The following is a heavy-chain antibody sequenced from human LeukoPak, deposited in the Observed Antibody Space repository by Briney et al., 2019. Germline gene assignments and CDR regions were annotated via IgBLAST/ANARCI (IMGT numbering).Heavy chain of an antibody. CDR3: ASGIAAAGNNYYYYYGMDV. Sequence: SVKVSCKASGGTFSSYAISWVRQAPGQGLEWMGGIIPIFGTANYAQKFQGRVTITADESTSTAYMELSSLRSGDTAVYYCASGIAAAGNNYYYYYGMDVWGQGTTVTVSS. J-gene: IGHJ6*02. D-gene: IGHD6-13*01. V-gene: IGHV1-69*13. CDR1: GGTFSSYA. CDR2: IIPIFGTA.